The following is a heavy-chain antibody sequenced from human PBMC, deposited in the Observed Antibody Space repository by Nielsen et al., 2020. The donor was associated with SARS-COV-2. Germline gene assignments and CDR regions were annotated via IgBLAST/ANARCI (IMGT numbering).Heavy chain of an antibody. V-gene: IGHV1-24*01. D-gene: IGHD3-3*01. CDR1: GYTLGEFS. J-gene: IGHJ4*02. Sequence: ASVKVSCKVSGYTLGEFSIHWVRQPPGKGLDWMGVFDLGDAETVYAQKFQGRITMTEDTSADTAYMDLSSLRTEDTAVYYCATSLVAAIFGVLDYWGPGTLVTVSS. CDR2: FDLGDAET. CDR3: ATSLVAAIFGVLDY.